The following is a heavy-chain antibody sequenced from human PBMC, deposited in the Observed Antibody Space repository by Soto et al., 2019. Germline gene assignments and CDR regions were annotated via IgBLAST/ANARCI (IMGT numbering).Heavy chain of an antibody. Sequence: SETLSLTCTVSGGSISSYYWSWIRQPPGKGLEWIGYIYYSGSTNYNPSLKSRVTISVDTSKNQFSLKLSSVTAADTAVYYCARNQLERRYYYYYMDVWGKGTTVTAP. CDR3: ARNQLERRYYYYYMDV. CDR2: IYYSGST. V-gene: IGHV4-59*08. D-gene: IGHD1-1*01. J-gene: IGHJ6*03. CDR1: GGSISSYY.